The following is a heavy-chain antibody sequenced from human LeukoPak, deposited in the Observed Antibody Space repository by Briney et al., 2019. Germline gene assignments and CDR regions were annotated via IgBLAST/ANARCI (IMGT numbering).Heavy chain of an antibody. D-gene: IGHD3-16*01. CDR1: GFTFSNYA. CDR3: ARETRRGDAFDI. Sequence: HSGGSLRLSCAASGFTFSNYAMHWVRQAPGKRLEYVSAISSNGGSTYYANSVKGRFTISRDKSKNTVYLKMGSLRAEDMAVYYCARETRRGDAFDIWGQGTIVTVSS. J-gene: IGHJ3*02. V-gene: IGHV3-64*01. CDR2: ISSNGGST.